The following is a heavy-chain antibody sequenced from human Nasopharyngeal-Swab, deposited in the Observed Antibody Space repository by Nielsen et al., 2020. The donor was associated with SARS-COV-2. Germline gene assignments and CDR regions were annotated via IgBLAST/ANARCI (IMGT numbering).Heavy chain of an antibody. CDR1: GFSFSSYV. CDR3: GKHHQGWSGDDY. V-gene: IGHV3-23*01. Sequence: GESLKISCAVSGFSFSSYVMSWVRQVPGKGLEWVSAIRGSGGGTYSADSVKGRFTISRDNAKNTLHLQMNSLRVEDTAVYYCGKHHQGWSGDDYWGQGTLVTVSS. D-gene: IGHD3-10*01. CDR2: IRGSGGGT. J-gene: IGHJ4*02.